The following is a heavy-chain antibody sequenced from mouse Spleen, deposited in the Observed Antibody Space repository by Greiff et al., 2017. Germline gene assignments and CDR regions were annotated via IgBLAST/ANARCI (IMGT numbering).Heavy chain of an antibody. Sequence: DVMLVESGGGLVKLGGSLKLSCAASGFTFSSYAMSWVRQTPEKRLEWVATISSGGGNTYYPDSVKGRFTISRDNAKNTLYLQMSSLKSEDTAMYYCARHSITTTLDYWGQGTTLTVSS. V-gene: IGHV5-9*01. CDR3: ARHSITTTLDY. CDR1: GFTFSSYA. CDR2: ISSGGGNT. J-gene: IGHJ2*01. D-gene: IGHD2-4*01.